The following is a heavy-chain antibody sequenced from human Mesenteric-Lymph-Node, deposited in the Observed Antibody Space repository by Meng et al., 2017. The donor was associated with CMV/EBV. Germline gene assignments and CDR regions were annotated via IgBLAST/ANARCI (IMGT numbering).Heavy chain of an antibody. J-gene: IGHJ6*02. V-gene: IGHV1-69*10. CDR3: TKRDTSGWYGYYYYGMDV. Sequence: SVKVSCKASGGTFSSYAISWVRQAPGQGLEWMGGIIPILGIANYAQKFQGRVTITADKSTSTAYMELSSLRSEDTAVYYCTKRDTSGWYGYYYYGMDVWGQGTTVTVSS. CDR1: GGTFSSYA. CDR2: IIPILGIA. D-gene: IGHD6-19*01.